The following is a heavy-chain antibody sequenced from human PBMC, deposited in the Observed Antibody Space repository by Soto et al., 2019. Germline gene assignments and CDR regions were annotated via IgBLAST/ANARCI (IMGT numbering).Heavy chain of an antibody. D-gene: IGHD3-22*01. CDR1: GLTVSSNY. CDR2: IYSGGSNK. J-gene: IGHJ4*02. V-gene: IGHV3-53*01. Sequence: PGGSLRLSCAASGLTVSSNYMSWVRQAPGKGLEWVSVIYSGGSNKYYADSVKGRFTISRDNSKNTLYLQMSSLRAEDTAIYYCAKDLIAPLFWGQGTLVTVSS. CDR3: AKDLIAPLF.